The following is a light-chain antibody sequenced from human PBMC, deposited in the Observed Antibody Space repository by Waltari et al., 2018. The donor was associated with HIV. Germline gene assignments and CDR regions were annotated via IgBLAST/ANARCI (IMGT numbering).Light chain of an antibody. CDR3: QVWDPLSDHPV. Sequence: SHVLSQPPSVSVAPGKTASVTCGGDNIGSKSVHWYQQRPGQAPLLIIFYNSDRPSGIPERFFGSKSVGTATLTISRVEAGDEADYYCQVWDPLSDHPVFGTGTKVTVL. J-gene: IGLJ1*01. V-gene: IGLV3-21*04. CDR2: YNS. CDR1: NIGSKS.